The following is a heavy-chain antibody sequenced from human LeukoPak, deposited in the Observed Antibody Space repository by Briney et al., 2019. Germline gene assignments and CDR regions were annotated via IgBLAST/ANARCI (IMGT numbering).Heavy chain of an antibody. CDR1: GGSISSGSYY. CDR2: IYYSGST. D-gene: IGHD3-10*01. CDR3: ARLDRGYYGMDV. V-gene: IGHV4-61*01. J-gene: IGHJ6*02. Sequence: SETLSLTCTVSGGSISSGSYYWSWIRQPPGKGLEWIGYIYYSGSTNYNPSLKSRDTISVDTSKNQFSLKLSSVTAADTAVYYCARLDRGYYGMDVWGQGTTVTVSS.